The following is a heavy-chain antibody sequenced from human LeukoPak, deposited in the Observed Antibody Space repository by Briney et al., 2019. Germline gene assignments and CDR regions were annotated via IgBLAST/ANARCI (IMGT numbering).Heavy chain of an antibody. J-gene: IGHJ4*02. D-gene: IGHD6-13*01. CDR3: ARGGGYSRPVDY. CDR2: MNPNSGNT. Sequence: ASVKVSCKASGYTFTSYDINWVRQATGQGLEWMGWMNPNSGNTGYAQKFQGRVTMTRNTSISTAYMELSSLKSEDTAVYYCARGGGYSRPVDYWGQGTLVTVSS. V-gene: IGHV1-8*01. CDR1: GYTFTSYD.